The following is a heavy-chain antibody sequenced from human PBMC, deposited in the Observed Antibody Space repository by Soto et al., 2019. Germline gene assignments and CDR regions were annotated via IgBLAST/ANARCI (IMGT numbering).Heavy chain of an antibody. CDR2: IYYNGNT. Sequence: ETLSLSCTVSGGSISPYYWNWIRQSPGKGLEWIGYIYYNGNTNYNPSLKSRVTISIDTSKNQFSLKLTSVTAADTAVYYCARLGGGFDFAYWGQGTLVTVSS. J-gene: IGHJ4*02. V-gene: IGHV4-59*01. CDR1: GGSISPYY. D-gene: IGHD3-3*01. CDR3: ARLGGGFDFAY.